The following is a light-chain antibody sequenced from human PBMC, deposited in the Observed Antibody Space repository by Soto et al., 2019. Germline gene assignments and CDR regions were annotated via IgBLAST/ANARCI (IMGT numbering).Light chain of an antibody. V-gene: IGKV3-20*01. CDR2: GIS. Sequence: EIVLSQSPCTVSLPQGERATLSCRASQSVSSNYFAWYQQKPGQAPRLLIYGISRRATGIPDRFSGRGSGTEFTLAISRLQSEDFAVYYCQQYNAWPPTFGGGTKVDI. J-gene: IGKJ4*01. CDR1: QSVSSNY. CDR3: QQYNAWPPT.